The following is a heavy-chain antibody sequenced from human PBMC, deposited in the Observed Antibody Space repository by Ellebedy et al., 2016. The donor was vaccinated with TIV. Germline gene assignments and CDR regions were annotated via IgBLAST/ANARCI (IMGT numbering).Heavy chain of an antibody. V-gene: IGHV5-51*01. Sequence: GESLKISXKGSGYSFTSYWIGWVRQMPGKGLEWMGIIYPGDSDTRYSPSFQGQVTISADKSISTAYLQWSSLKASDTAMYYCAISSLRGYSSGWDFDYWGQGTLVTVSS. D-gene: IGHD6-19*01. J-gene: IGHJ4*02. CDR1: GYSFTSYW. CDR3: AISSLRGYSSGWDFDY. CDR2: IYPGDSDT.